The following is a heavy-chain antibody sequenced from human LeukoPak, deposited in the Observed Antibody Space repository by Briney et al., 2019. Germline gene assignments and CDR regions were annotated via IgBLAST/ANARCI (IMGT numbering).Heavy chain of an antibody. CDR1: GGSISSSISTNY. Sequence: SETLSLTCTVSGGSISSSISTNYWNWVRQPPGKGPEWIGSIHYSGTTYYNPSLESRATITVDTSKNQFSVKLTSVTAADTAVYYCARKGTIAPTGASHFDYWGQGTLVTVSS. V-gene: IGHV4-39*01. D-gene: IGHD6-13*01. J-gene: IGHJ4*02. CDR2: IHYSGTT. CDR3: ARKGTIAPTGASHFDY.